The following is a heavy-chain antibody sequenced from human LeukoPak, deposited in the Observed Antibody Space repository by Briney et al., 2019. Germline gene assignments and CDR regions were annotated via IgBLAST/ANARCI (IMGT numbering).Heavy chain of an antibody. Sequence: GGSLRLSCAASGFTFSNAWMHWVRQAPGKGLEWVAVISYDGSNKYYADSVKGRFTISRDNSKNTLYLQMNSLRAEDTAVYYCAKSFGGYDGGYYYGMDVWGQGTTVTVSS. D-gene: IGHD5-12*01. CDR1: GFTFSNAW. V-gene: IGHV3-30*18. J-gene: IGHJ6*02. CDR2: ISYDGSNK. CDR3: AKSFGGYDGGYYYGMDV.